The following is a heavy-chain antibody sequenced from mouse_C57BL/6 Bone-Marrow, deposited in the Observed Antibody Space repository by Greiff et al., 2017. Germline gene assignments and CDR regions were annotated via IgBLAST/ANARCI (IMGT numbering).Heavy chain of an antibody. J-gene: IGHJ4*01. V-gene: IGHV1-64*01. D-gene: IGHD2-4*01. CDR1: GYTFTNYW. Sequence: QVQLQQPGAELVKPGASVKLSCKASGYTFTNYWMHWVKQRPGQGLEWIGMMHPNGGSPDYNEKFKSEATLSADTSSRTAYMELSSLTSEDSAVYYCARSYDYDGYTMDYWGQGTSVTVSS. CDR2: MHPNGGSP. CDR3: ARSYDYDGYTMDY.